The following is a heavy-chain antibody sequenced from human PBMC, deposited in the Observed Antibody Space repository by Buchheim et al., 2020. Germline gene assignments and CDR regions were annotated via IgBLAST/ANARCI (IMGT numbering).Heavy chain of an antibody. CDR3: AKKGLGRYVDYFDH. Sequence: EVQVLESGGGSAQPGGSLRLSCAASGFSFSTYAMHWVRQAPGKGLEWVSGISGSGGSTYYADSVKGRFSISRDNSKNILYLEMNSLRAEDTAVYYCAKKGLGRYVDYFDHWGQGTL. J-gene: IGHJ4*02. D-gene: IGHD1-26*01. CDR1: GFSFSTYA. CDR2: ISGSGGST. V-gene: IGHV3-23*01.